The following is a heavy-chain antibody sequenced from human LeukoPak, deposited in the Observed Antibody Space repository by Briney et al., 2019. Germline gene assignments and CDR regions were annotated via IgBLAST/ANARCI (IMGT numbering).Heavy chain of an antibody. Sequence: SETLSLTCTVSGGTISSYYWSWIRQPPGKGLEWIGYIYYSGSTNYNPSLKSRVTISVDTSKNQFSLKLSSVTAADTAVYYCASLFYGDYVGAFDIWGQGTMVTVSS. V-gene: IGHV4-59*12. CDR2: IYYSGST. D-gene: IGHD4-17*01. CDR3: ASLFYGDYVGAFDI. CDR1: GGTISSYY. J-gene: IGHJ3*02.